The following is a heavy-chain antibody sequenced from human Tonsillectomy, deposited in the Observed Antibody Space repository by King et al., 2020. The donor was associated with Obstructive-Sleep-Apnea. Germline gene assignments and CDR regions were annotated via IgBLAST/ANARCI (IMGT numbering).Heavy chain of an antibody. V-gene: IGHV3-21*01. CDR2: IDNSGTDI. J-gene: IGHJ4*02. CDR3: ATLYSSSSGVYVDY. Sequence: VQLVESGGGLVTPGGCLRLSCAASGFTFSNYNMNWVRQAPGKGLELVSSIDNSGTDIYYADSVKGRFTISRDNAKNSLYLQMNSLRAEDTAVYFCATLYSSSSGVYVDYWGQGILVTVSS. CDR1: GFTFSNYN. D-gene: IGHD6-6*01.